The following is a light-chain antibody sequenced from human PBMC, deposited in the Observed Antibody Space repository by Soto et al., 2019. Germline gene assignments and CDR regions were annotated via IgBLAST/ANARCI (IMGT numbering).Light chain of an antibody. CDR3: QQTDSIPIT. CDR1: QTISNS. J-gene: IGKJ5*01. Sequence: DIQMTQSPSSLSASVGDTVTLTCRASQTISNSLHLYQQRPGKAPNLLIYSSSSLQSGAPPRFSGSGSGTEFTLTINSLQPEDFATYYCQQTDSIPITFGQGTRLEIK. V-gene: IGKV1-39*01. CDR2: SSS.